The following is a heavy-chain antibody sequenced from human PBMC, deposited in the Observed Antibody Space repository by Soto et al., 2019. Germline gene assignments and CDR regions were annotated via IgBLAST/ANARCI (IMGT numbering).Heavy chain of an antibody. V-gene: IGHV3-30-3*01. CDR3: VRDKSPYSSGWHNRHFDY. D-gene: IGHD6-19*01. CDR2: ISYDGSNK. Sequence: SLRLSCAASGFTFSSYAMHWVRQAPGKGLEWVAVISYDGSNKYYADSVKGRFTISRDNSKTLYLQMNSLRAEDTAVYYCVRDKSPYSSGWHNRHFDYWGQRTPVTVSS. CDR1: GFTFSSYA. J-gene: IGHJ4*02.